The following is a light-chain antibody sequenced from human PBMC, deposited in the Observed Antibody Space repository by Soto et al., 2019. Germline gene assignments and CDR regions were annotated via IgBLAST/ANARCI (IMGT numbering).Light chain of an antibody. CDR2: DAS. CDR1: QSVKSF. CDR3: QQRSDWPPVT. J-gene: IGKJ5*01. V-gene: IGKV3-11*01. Sequence: EVVLTQSPATLSLSPGERATLSCRASQSVKSFLAWFQHKPGQAPRLLIYDASIRAPGIPARFSGSGSGTDFTLTISGLEPEDFALYYCQQRSDWPPVTFGQGTRLE.